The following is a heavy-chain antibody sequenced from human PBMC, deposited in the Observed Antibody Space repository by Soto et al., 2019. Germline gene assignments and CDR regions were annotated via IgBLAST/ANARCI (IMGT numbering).Heavy chain of an antibody. V-gene: IGHV3-73*02. D-gene: IGHD5-12*01. CDR2: VANKPEGYTI. CDR1: GFTFSDSA. J-gene: IGHJ5*02. Sequence: EVQLVESGGGLVQPGGSLRLSCAASGFTFSDSAIHWVRQAPGKGLEWVGRVANKPEGYTITYGVSVKGRFTISRDDPQNMAYLQMNSLKIEDTAVYCCHKYNGPLIMPAALGPGTLVTVSS. CDR3: HKYNGPLIMPAA.